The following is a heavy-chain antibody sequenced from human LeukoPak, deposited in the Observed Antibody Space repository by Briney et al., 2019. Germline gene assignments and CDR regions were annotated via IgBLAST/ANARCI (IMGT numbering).Heavy chain of an antibody. Sequence: GGSLRLSCAASGFTFSSYSMNWVRQAPGKGLEWVSYIGTSGSTIYYADSVKGRFTISRDNSKNTLYLQMNSLRPEDTAVYYCAKHLAVAGTSGYFDYWGQGTLVTVSS. CDR1: GFTFSSYS. CDR2: IGTSGSTI. V-gene: IGHV3-48*01. D-gene: IGHD6-19*01. J-gene: IGHJ4*02. CDR3: AKHLAVAGTSGYFDY.